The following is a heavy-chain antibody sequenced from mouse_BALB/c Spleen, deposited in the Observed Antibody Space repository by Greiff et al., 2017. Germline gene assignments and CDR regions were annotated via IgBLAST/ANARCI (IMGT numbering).Heavy chain of an antibody. D-gene: IGHD2-4*01. V-gene: IGHV1-87*01. J-gene: IGHJ4*01. Sequence: QVQLQQSGAELARPGASVKLSCKASGYTFTSYWMQWVKQRPGQGLEWIGAIYPGDGDTRYTQKFKGKATLTADKSSSTAYMQLSSLASEDSAVYYCARGITTVNAMDYWGQGTSVTVSS. CDR3: ARGITTVNAMDY. CDR1: GYTFTSYW. CDR2: IYPGDGDT.